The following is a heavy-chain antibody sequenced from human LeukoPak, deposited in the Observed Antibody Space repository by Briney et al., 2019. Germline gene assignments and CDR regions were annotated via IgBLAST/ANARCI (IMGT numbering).Heavy chain of an antibody. V-gene: IGHV1-46*01. Sequence: ASVTVSCKASGYTFTSYYIHWVRQAPGQGLEWMGLINPSGGSTNYAQKFQGRVTMTRDTSTSTVYMELSSLRSEDTAVYYCAKGPSITMIRGGQWYYYTDVWGKGTTVTISS. J-gene: IGHJ6*03. CDR1: GYTFTSYY. D-gene: IGHD3-10*01. CDR2: INPSGGST. CDR3: AKGPSITMIRGGQWYYYTDV.